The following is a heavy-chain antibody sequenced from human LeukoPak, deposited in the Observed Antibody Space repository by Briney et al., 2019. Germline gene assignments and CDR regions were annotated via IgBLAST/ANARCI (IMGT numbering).Heavy chain of an antibody. CDR2: IKQDGSEK. V-gene: IGHV3-7*01. CDR1: GFTFSSYW. J-gene: IGHJ6*02. CDR3: ARDRVRRITIFGVVTPYYGMDV. Sequence: PGGSLRLSCAASGFTFSSYWMSWVRQAPGKGLEWVANIKQDGSEKYYVDSVKGRFTISRDNAKNSLYLQMNSLRAEDTAVYYCARDRVRRITIFGVVTPYYGMDVWGQGTTVTVSS. D-gene: IGHD3-3*01.